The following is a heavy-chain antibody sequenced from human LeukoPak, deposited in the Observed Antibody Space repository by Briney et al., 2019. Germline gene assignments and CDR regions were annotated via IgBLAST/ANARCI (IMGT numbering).Heavy chain of an antibody. Sequence: GGSLRLSCAASGFTFSSYWMHRVRQAPGKGLVWVSRINTDGSSTTYADSVKGRFTISRDNAKNTLYLQMNSLRAEDTAVYYCSRSEWELLGDYWGQGILVTVSS. CDR1: GFTFSSYW. CDR3: SRSEWELLGDY. CDR2: INTDGSST. D-gene: IGHD1-26*01. J-gene: IGHJ4*02. V-gene: IGHV3-74*01.